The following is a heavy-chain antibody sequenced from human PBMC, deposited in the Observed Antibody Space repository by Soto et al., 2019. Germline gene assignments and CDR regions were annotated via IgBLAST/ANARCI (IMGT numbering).Heavy chain of an antibody. CDR2: IYPSDSDT. D-gene: IGHD3-3*01. J-gene: IGHJ4*02. V-gene: IGHV5-51*01. CDR1: GYNFAGYW. Sequence: GESLKTSCKGSGYNFAGYWIAWVRQMPGNGLELMGIIYPSDSDTRYRPSFQGQVTISADKSISSAYLQWSRLRASDTATYDCARGGVSTRTFDYWGQGTPVTVSS. CDR3: ARGGVSTRTFDY.